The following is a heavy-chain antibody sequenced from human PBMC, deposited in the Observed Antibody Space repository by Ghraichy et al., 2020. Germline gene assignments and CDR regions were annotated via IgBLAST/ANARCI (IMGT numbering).Heavy chain of an antibody. V-gene: IGHV4-61*01. J-gene: IGHJ5*02. CDR1: GGSVSSGSYY. CDR2: IYYSGST. CDR3: ARGRGIVVGGNWFDP. Sequence: SQTLSLTCTVSGGSVSSGSYYWSWIRQPPGKGLEWIGYIYYSGSTNYNPSLKSRVTISVDTSKNQFSLKLSSVTAADTAVYYCARGRGIVVGGNWFDPWGQGTLVTVSS. D-gene: IGHD3-22*01.